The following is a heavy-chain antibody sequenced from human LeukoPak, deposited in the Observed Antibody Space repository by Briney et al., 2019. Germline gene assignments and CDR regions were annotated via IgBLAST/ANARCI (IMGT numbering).Heavy chain of an antibody. V-gene: IGHV4-34*01. J-gene: IGHJ5*02. CDR2: INHSGST. D-gene: IGHD3-16*02. CDR1: GGSFSGYY. CDR3: ARGYYDYVWGSYRSRWFDP. Sequence: SETLSLTCAVYGGSFSGYYWSWIRQPPGKGLEWIGEINHSGSTNYNPSLKSRVTISVDTSKNQFSLKLSSVTAADTAVYYCARGYYDYVWGSYRSRWFDPWGQGTLVTVSS.